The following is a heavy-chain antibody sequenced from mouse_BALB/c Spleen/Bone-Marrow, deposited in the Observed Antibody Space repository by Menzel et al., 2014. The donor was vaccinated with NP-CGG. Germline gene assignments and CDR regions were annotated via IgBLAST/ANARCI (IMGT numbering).Heavy chain of an antibody. CDR1: GYTFTDYY. D-gene: IGHD1-2*01. J-gene: IGHJ3*01. V-gene: IGHV1-77*01. CDR2: IYPGSDNT. CDR3: ARTTTATSY. Sequence: VQLQQSGAELARPGASVKLSCKASGYTFTDYYINWMKQRTGQGLEWIGEIYPGSDNTYYNEKFKGKATLTADKSSSTTCMQLSSLTSEDSAVYFCARTTTATSYWGQGTLVTVSA.